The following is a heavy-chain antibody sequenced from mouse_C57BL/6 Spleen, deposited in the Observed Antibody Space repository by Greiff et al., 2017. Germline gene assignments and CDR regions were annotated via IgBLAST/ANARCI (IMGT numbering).Heavy chain of an antibody. CDR3: ARFNWDYFDV. V-gene: IGHV7-3*01. Sequence: EVKLVESGGGLVQPGGSLSLSCAASGFTFTDYYMSWVRQPPGKALEWLGFIRNKANGYTTEYSASVTGRFTISRDNSQSILYLQMNALRAEDSATYYCARFNWDYFDVWGTGTTVTVSS. J-gene: IGHJ1*03. D-gene: IGHD4-1*02. CDR2: IRNKANGYTT. CDR1: GFTFTDYY.